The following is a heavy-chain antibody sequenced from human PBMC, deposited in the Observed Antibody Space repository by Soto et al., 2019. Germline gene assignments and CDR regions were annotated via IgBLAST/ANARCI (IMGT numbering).Heavy chain of an antibody. CDR3: AREPREIDHYYDSSGYYPYYFDY. V-gene: IGHV3-20*04. Sequence: GGSLRLSCAASGFTFDDYGMSWVRQAPGKGLEWVSGINWNGGSTGYADSVKGRFTISRDNAKNSLYLQMNSLRAEDTALYYCAREPREIDHYYDSSGYYPYYFDYWGQGTLVTVSS. CDR1: GFTFDDYG. J-gene: IGHJ4*02. CDR2: INWNGGST. D-gene: IGHD3-22*01.